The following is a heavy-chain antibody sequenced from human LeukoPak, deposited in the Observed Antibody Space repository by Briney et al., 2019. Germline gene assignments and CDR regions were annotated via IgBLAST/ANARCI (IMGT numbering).Heavy chain of an antibody. CDR1: GFTFSSYA. J-gene: IGHJ6*04. CDR2: ISYDGSNK. D-gene: IGHD3-10*01. CDR3: AKDLGITMVREGMDV. Sequence: PGGSLRLSCAASGFTFSSYAMHWVRQAPGKGLEWVAVISYDGSNKYYADSMKGRFTISRDNSKNTLYLQMNSLRAEDTAVYYCAKDLGITMVREGMDVWAKGPRSPSPQ. V-gene: IGHV3-30-3*01.